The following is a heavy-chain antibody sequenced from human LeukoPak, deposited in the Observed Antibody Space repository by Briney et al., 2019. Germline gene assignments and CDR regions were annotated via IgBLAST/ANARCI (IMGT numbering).Heavy chain of an antibody. D-gene: IGHD2-21*02. V-gene: IGHV1-24*01. Sequence: RGASVKVSSKVSGYTLTELSMHWVRQAPGKGLEWMGGFDPEDGETIYAQKFQGRVTMTEDTSTDTAYMELSSLRSEDTAVYYCATESWGYCGGDCYEWGQGTLVTVSS. CDR3: ATESWGYCGGDCYE. CDR2: FDPEDGET. CDR1: GYTLTELS. J-gene: IGHJ4*02.